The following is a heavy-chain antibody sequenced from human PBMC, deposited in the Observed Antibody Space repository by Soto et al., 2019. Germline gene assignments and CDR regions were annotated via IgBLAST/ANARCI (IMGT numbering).Heavy chain of an antibody. V-gene: IGHV1-69*01. CDR1: GGTFSRYA. J-gene: IGHJ5*01. D-gene: IGHD1-1*01. CDR2: IIPMFGTT. CDR3: ARASIHGNRLYFWFGP. Sequence: QVQLVQSGAEVRKPGSSVKVSCKASGGTFSRYAINWVRQAPGQGLEWMGGIIPMFGTTNYAQKFKGRVTITADESTSTIYMELNTLRSEDPAVYYWARASIHGNRLYFWFGPWGQGTLVTVSS.